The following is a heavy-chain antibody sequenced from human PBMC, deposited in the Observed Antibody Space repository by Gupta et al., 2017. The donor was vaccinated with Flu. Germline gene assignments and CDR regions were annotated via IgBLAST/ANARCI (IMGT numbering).Heavy chain of an antibody. CDR2: IWYDGSNK. Sequence: WVRQAPGKGLEWVAVIWYDGSNKYYADSVKGRFTISRDNSKNTLYLQMNSLRAEDTAVYYCAREPPIYYYDSSGYRPPDYWGQGTLVTVSS. D-gene: IGHD3-22*01. J-gene: IGHJ4*02. V-gene: IGHV3-33*01. CDR3: AREPPIYYYDSSGYRPPDY.